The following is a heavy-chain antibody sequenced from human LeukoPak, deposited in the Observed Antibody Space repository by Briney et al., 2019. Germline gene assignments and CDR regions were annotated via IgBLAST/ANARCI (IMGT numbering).Heavy chain of an antibody. V-gene: IGHV3-20*01. CDR2: INWNGGST. Sequence: SGGSLRLSCAASGFTFDDYGMSWVRQAPGKGLEWVSGINWNGGSTGYADSVKGRFTISRDNAKNSLYLQMNSLRAEDTALYHCARVLEPGRGYSGCDREYYFDYWGQGTLVTVSS. J-gene: IGHJ4*02. CDR3: ARVLEPGRGYSGCDREYYFDY. CDR1: GFTFDDYG. D-gene: IGHD5-12*01.